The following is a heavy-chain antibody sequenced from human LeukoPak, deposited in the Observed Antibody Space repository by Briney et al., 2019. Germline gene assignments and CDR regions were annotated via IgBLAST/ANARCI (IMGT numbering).Heavy chain of an antibody. CDR2: ISSSSSTI. CDR1: GFTLRSYI. V-gene: IGHV3-48*04. J-gene: IGHJ6*02. Sequence: GGSLRLSCAASGFTLRSYIMNWVRQAPGKGLEWVSYISSSSSTIYYADSVKGRFTISRDNAKNSLYLQMNSLRAEDTAVYYCAKEQYYYGSGSYYPMDVWGQGTTVTVSS. D-gene: IGHD3-10*01. CDR3: AKEQYYYGSGSYYPMDV.